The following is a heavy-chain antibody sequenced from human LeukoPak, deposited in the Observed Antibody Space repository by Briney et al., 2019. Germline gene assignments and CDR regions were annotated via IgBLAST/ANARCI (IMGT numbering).Heavy chain of an antibody. V-gene: IGHV3-53*01. CDR3: ARGRAGNYYNHNDY. CDR1: GSIVSSNY. D-gene: IGHD3-10*01. Sequence: PGGSLRLSCAASGSIVSSNYLSWVRQAPGKGLEWVSVIYGGGETFYADSVKGRFTISRDNAKNTLYLQMNSLRAEDTAVYYCARGRAGNYYNHNDYWGQGTLVTVSS. CDR2: IYGGGET. J-gene: IGHJ4*01.